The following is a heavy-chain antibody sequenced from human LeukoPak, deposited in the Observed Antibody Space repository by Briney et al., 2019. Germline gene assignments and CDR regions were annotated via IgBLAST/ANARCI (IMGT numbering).Heavy chain of an antibody. J-gene: IGHJ4*02. V-gene: IGHV3-23*01. D-gene: IGHD3-3*01. CDR3: ANMAGITIFGVVTDFDY. CDR2: ISGSGGST. Sequence: GGSLRLSCAASGFTFSSYAMSWVRQALGKGLEWVSAISGSGGSTYYADSVKGRFTISRDNSKNTLYLQMNSLRAEDTAVYYCANMAGITIFGVVTDFDYWGQGTLVTVSS. CDR1: GFTFSSYA.